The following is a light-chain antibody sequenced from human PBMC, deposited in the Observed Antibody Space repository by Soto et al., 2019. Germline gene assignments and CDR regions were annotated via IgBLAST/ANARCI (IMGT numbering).Light chain of an antibody. V-gene: IGLV3-21*02. J-gene: IGLJ3*02. CDR2: DDG. CDR3: QVWDSGTDHPV. CDR1: NIGIKA. Sequence: SYELTQPPSLSVAPGQTARMTCGGNNIGIKAVHWCQQRPGQAPVLVVHDDGDRPSGIPDQFSGSNSGNTATLTITRVEAGDEADYYCQVWDSGTDHPVFGGGTKVTVL.